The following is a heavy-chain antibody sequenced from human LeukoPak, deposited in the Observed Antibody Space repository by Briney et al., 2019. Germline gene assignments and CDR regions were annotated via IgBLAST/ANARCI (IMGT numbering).Heavy chain of an antibody. CDR1: GFTFSSYG. CDR2: IRYDGSNK. V-gene: IGHV3-30*02. Sequence: GGSLRLSCAASGFTFSSYGMHWARQAPGKGLEWVAFIRYDGSNKYYADSVKGRFSISRDNSKNTLYLQMNSLRAEDTAVYYCARDLLSSGWYGGTGYFDYWGQGTLVTVSS. J-gene: IGHJ4*02. CDR3: ARDLLSSGWYGGTGYFDY. D-gene: IGHD6-19*01.